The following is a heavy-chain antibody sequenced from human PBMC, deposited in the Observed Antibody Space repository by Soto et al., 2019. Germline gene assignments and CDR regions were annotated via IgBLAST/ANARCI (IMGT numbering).Heavy chain of an antibody. V-gene: IGHV3-73*01. CDR1: GFTFSGSA. CDR2: IRSDANSYAT. J-gene: IGHJ4*02. D-gene: IGHD1-26*01. Sequence: PGGSLRLSCAASGFTFSGSAIHWVRQASGKGLEWVGRIRSDANSYATVYAASVKGRFTISRDDSENTAYLQMNSLQTEDTAIYYCARRIVGATIPADWGQGTLVTVSS. CDR3: ARRIVGATIPAD.